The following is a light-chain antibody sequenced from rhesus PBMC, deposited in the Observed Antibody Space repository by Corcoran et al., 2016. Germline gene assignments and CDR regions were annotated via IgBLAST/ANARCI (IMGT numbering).Light chain of an antibody. CDR3: LQYNSDPYS. CDR1: QGISTY. CDR2: AAS. Sequence: DIQMTQSPSSLSASVGDRVTITCRASQGISTYFNWYQQKPGKAPTRLIYAASSLESGVPSRFRGIGSGTDFTLTISSLQPEDFATYYCLQYNSDPYSFGQGTKVEIK. J-gene: IGKJ2*01. V-gene: IGKV1-43*02.